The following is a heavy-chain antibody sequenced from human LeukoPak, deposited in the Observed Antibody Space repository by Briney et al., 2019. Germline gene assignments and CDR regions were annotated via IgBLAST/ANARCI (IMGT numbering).Heavy chain of an antibody. CDR2: INHSGST. CDR3: ARVRYYYDSSGYKKDGMDV. CDR1: GGSISSYY. J-gene: IGHJ6*02. D-gene: IGHD3-22*01. V-gene: IGHV4-34*01. Sequence: SETLSLTCTVSGGSISSYYWSWIRQPPGKGLEWIGEINHSGSTNYNPSLKSRVTISVDTSKNQLSLELSSVTAADTAVYYCARVRYYYDSSGYKKDGMDVWGQGTTVTVSS.